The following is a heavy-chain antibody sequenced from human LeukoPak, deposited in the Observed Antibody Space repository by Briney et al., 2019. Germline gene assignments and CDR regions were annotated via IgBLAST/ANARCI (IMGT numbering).Heavy chain of an antibody. CDR1: GFTFSSYG. Sequence: GGSLRLSCAASGFTFSSYGMSWVRQAPGKGLEWVSAIGGSGGSTHYADSVKGRFTISRDNSKNTLYLQMNGLRTEDTAVYYCAREYYYGSGTYYNWFDPWGQGTLVTVSS. D-gene: IGHD3-10*01. J-gene: IGHJ5*02. CDR2: IGGSGGST. V-gene: IGHV3-23*01. CDR3: AREYYYGSGTYYNWFDP.